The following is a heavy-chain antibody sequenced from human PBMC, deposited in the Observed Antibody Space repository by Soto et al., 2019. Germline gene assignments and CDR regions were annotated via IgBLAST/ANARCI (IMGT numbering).Heavy chain of an antibody. Sequence: QITLKESGPTLVKPTQTLTLTCTFSGFSLSTSGVGVGWIRQPPGKALEWLALIYWDDDKRYSPSLKSRLTITKDTSKNQVVLTMTNMDPVDTATYYCARYYGDLRLRDAFDIWGQGTMVTVSS. CDR2: IYWDDDK. CDR3: ARYYGDLRLRDAFDI. D-gene: IGHD4-17*01. V-gene: IGHV2-5*02. CDR1: GFSLSTSGVG. J-gene: IGHJ3*02.